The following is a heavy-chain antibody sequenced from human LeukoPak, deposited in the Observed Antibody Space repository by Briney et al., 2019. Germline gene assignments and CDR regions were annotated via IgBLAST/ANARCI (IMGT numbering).Heavy chain of an antibody. CDR2: INPSGGST. CDR1: GYTFTIYY. J-gene: IGHJ4*02. V-gene: IGHV1-46*01. D-gene: IGHD1-26*01. Sequence: ASVKVSCKASGYTFTIYYMHWVRQAPGQGLEWMGIINPSGGSTSYAQKLQRRVTMTRDTSTSTVYMELSSLRSEDTAVYYCARGGIVGATEVDYWGQGTLVTVSS. CDR3: ARGGIVGATEVDY.